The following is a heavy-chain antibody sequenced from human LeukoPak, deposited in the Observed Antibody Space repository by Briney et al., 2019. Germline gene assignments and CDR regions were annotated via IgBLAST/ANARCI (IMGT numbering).Heavy chain of an antibody. V-gene: IGHV4-4*07. CDR3: ARLSSYDFWSGYYRIPHYYFDY. J-gene: IGHJ4*02. D-gene: IGHD3-3*01. CDR1: GGSISSYY. Sequence: SETLSLTCTVSGGSISSYYWSWIRQPAGKGLEWIGRIYTSGSTNYNPSLKSRVTMSVDTSKNQFSLKLSSVTAADTAVYYCARLSSYDFWSGYYRIPHYYFDYWGQGTLVTVSS. CDR2: IYTSGST.